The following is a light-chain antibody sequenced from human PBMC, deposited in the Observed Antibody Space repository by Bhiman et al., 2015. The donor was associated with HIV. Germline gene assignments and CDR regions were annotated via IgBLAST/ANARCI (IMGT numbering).Light chain of an antibody. Sequence: SYELTQPPSVSVSPGQTASVTCSGDNLGNKYTSWYQQKPGQSPVLVIYQDSKRPSGIPERFSGSNSGNTATLTISGTQAMDEADYYCQAWDSSTGVFGTGTKVTVL. V-gene: IGLV3-1*01. J-gene: IGLJ1*01. CDR1: NLGNKY. CDR3: QAWDSSTGV. CDR2: QDS.